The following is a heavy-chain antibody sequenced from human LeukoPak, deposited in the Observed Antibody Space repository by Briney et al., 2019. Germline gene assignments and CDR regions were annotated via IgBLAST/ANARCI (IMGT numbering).Heavy chain of an antibody. CDR3: ARACRMSSSSSDY. J-gene: IGHJ4*02. CDR2: IWYDGSNK. D-gene: IGHD6-6*01. V-gene: IGHV3-33*01. Sequence: PGGSLRLSCAASGFTFSSYGMHWVCQAPGKGLEWVAVIWYDGSNKYYADSVKGRFTISRDNSKNTLYLQMNSQRAEDTAVYYCARACRMSSSSSDYWGQGTLVTVSS. CDR1: GFTFSSYG.